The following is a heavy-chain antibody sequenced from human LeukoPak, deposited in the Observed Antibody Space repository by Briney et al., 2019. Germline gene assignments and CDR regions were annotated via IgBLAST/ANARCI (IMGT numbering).Heavy chain of an antibody. V-gene: IGHV3-74*01. Sequence: PGGSLRLSCAGSGFTFSSYWMHWVRQAPGKGLVWVSRINHDGSSTSYADSVKGRFTISRDNAKNTLYLQMNSLRVEDTALYYCARDRYGANSPFDYWGQGILVTVSS. CDR1: GFTFSSYW. J-gene: IGHJ4*02. CDR2: INHDGSST. CDR3: ARDRYGANSPFDY. D-gene: IGHD4-23*01.